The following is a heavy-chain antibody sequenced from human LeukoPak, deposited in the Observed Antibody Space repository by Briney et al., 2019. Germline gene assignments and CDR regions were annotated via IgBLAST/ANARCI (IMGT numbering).Heavy chain of an antibody. V-gene: IGHV4-39*01. Sequence: SETLSLTCTVSGGSISSSSYYWGWIRQPPGKGLEWIGSIYYSGSTYYNPSPKSRVTISVDTSKNQFSLKLSPVTAADTAVYYCARVMQGDYDYVWGSYSDYWGQGTLVTVSS. J-gene: IGHJ4*02. CDR1: GGSISSSSYY. D-gene: IGHD3-16*01. CDR3: ARVMQGDYDYVWGSYSDY. CDR2: IYYSGST.